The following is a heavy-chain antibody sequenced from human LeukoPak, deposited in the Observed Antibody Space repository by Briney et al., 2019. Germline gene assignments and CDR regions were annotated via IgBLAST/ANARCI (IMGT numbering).Heavy chain of an antibody. CDR3: AKVDGAGYYYYMDV. D-gene: IGHD1-26*01. J-gene: IGHJ6*03. CDR1: GFTFSSYG. CDR2: IRYDGSNK. V-gene: IGHV3-30*02. Sequence: PGGSLRLSCAAPGFTFSSYGMHWVRQAPGKGLEWVAFIRYDGSNKYYADSVKGRFTISRDNSKNTLYLQMNSLRAEDTAVYYCAKVDGAGYYYYMDVWGKGTTVTISS.